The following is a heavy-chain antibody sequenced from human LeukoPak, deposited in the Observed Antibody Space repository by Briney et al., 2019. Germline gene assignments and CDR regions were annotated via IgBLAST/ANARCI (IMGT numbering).Heavy chain of an antibody. CDR1: GFTFSDYY. Sequence: GGSLRLSCVASGFTFSDYYMSWIRQAPGKGLEWVSSISSISSTIYYADSVKGRFTISRDNAKNSLYLQMNSLRPEDTAVYYXARCGDGLPCDFDYWGQGTLVTVSS. V-gene: IGHV3-11*04. CDR3: ARCGDGLPCDFDY. CDR2: ISSISSTI. D-gene: IGHD3-10*01. J-gene: IGHJ4*02.